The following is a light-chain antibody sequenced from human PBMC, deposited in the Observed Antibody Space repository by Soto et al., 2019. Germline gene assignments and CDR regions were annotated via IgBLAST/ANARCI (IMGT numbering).Light chain of an antibody. J-gene: IGLJ3*02. Sequence: QSALTQPASVSGSPGQSITISCTGTSSDVGSYNLVSWYQQQPGKAPKLMISEGNKRPSGISNRFSGSKSGNTASLTISGLQAEDEADYYCCSFATSGTWVFGGGTKLTVL. CDR1: SSDVGSYNL. V-gene: IGLV2-23*01. CDR2: EGN. CDR3: CSFATSGTWV.